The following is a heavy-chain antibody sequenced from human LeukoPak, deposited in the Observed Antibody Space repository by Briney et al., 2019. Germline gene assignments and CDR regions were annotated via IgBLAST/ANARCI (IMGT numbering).Heavy chain of an antibody. V-gene: IGHV1-8*01. CDR2: MNPNSGNT. D-gene: IGHD5-18*01. CDR1: GYTFTSYD. CDR3: ARASGYSYVYVY. Sequence: ASVKVSCKASGYTFTSYDINWVRQATGQGLEWMGWMNPNSGNTGYAQKFQGRVTMTRNTSISTAYMELSSLRSEDTAVYYGARASGYSYVYVYWGRETLVTVSS. J-gene: IGHJ4*02.